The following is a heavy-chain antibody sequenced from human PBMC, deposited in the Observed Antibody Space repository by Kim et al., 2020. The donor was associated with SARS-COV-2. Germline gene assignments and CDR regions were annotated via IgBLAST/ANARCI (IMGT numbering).Heavy chain of an antibody. J-gene: IGHJ3*02. Sequence: GGSLRLSCVASGFTGHSRTWVRQAPGQGLEWLVFIGTEGYPIKYADSVKGRFTISRDDAKNSVYLQMSSLRDEDTAVYFCARENGFCSGDVCYPGAFDIWGQGTMVTVSS. CDR3: ARENGFCSGDVCYPGAFDI. D-gene: IGHD2-21*02. V-gene: IGHV3-48*02. CDR2: IGTEGYPI. CDR1: GFTGHS.